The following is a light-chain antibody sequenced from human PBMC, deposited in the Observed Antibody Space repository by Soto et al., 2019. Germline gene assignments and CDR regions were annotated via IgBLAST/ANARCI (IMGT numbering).Light chain of an antibody. CDR2: GAS. J-gene: IGKJ2*01. Sequence: ETVMTQSPGTLSVSVGDRVTLSCRASQSVSSDLAWYQQKSGQPPRLLVFGASTRATGIPARFSGSGTGTEFTLTISSLQSEDFAVYYCQQCRNWPYTFGQGTKLEI. CDR3: QQCRNWPYT. V-gene: IGKV3-15*01. CDR1: QSVSSD.